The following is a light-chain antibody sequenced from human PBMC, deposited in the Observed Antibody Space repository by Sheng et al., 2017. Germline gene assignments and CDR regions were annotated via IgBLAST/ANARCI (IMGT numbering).Light chain of an antibody. CDR3: QQRDSWPPT. J-gene: IGKJ2*01. CDR1: EDVNNRY. CDR2: DAS. V-gene: IGKV3-11*01. Sequence: EIVLTQSPDTLSLSPGDRTTLSCRASEDVNNRYLAWYQQKPGQAPRLLIYDASNRATGITARFSGSGSGTDFTLTISSLEPEDFAYYYCQQRDSWPPTFGRGTKLEI.